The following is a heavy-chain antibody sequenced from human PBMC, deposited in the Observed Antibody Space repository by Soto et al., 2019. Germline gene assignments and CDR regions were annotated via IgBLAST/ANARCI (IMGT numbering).Heavy chain of an antibody. D-gene: IGHD6-19*01. Sequence: QVQLVESGGGVVQPGRSLRLSCAASGFTFSSYAMHWVRQAPGKGLEWVAVISYDGSNKYYADSVKGRFTISRDNSKNTLYLQMNSLRAEDTAVYYCARSIGIAVAGSPFDYWGQGTLVTVSS. J-gene: IGHJ4*02. CDR1: GFTFSSYA. CDR3: ARSIGIAVAGSPFDY. V-gene: IGHV3-30-3*01. CDR2: ISYDGSNK.